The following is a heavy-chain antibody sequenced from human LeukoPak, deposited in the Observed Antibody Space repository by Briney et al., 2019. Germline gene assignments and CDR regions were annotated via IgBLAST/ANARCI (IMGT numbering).Heavy chain of an antibody. D-gene: IGHD5-18*01. CDR1: GYTFTGYY. J-gene: IGHJ4*02. CDR3: ARDIGYSYGLDDY. V-gene: IGHV1-2*02. CDR2: INPNSGGT. Sequence: ASVKVSXKASGYTFTGYYMHWMRQAPGQGLEWMGWINPNSGGTNYAQKFQGRVTMTRDTSISTAYMELSRLRSDDTAVYYCARDIGYSYGLDDYWGQGTLVTVSS.